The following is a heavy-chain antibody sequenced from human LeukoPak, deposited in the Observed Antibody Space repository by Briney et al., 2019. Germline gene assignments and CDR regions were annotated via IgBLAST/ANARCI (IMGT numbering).Heavy chain of an antibody. V-gene: IGHV4-4*07. CDR3: ARERIAAAGTLIWFDP. D-gene: IGHD6-13*01. J-gene: IGHJ5*02. CDR2: IYTGGST. Sequence: SETLSLTCTVSGGSISSYYWSWIRQPAGKGLEWIGRIYTGGSTNYNPSLKSRVTMSVDTSKNLFSLKLSSVTAADTAVYYCARERIAAAGTLIWFDPWGQGTLVTVSS. CDR1: GGSISSYY.